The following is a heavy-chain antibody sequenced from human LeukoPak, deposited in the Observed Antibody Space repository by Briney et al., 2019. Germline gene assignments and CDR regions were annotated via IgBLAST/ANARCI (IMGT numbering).Heavy chain of an antibody. Sequence: PAETLSLTCTVSGGSISSSSYYWGWIRQPPGKGLEWIGSIYYRGSTYYNPSLKSRVTISVDTSKNQFSLKLRSVTAADTAVYYCARPRRLIDAFDIWGQGTMVTVSS. D-gene: IGHD6-19*01. V-gene: IGHV4-39*07. CDR3: ARPRRLIDAFDI. J-gene: IGHJ3*02. CDR2: IYYRGST. CDR1: GGSISSSSYY.